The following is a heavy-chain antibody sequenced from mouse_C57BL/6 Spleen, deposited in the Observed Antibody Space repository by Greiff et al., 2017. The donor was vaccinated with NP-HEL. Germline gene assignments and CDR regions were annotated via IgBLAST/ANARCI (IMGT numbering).Heavy chain of an antibody. Sequence: QVQLQQSGAELVRPGASVKLSCKASGYTFTDYYINWVKQRPGQGLEWIARIYPGSGNTYYNEKFKGKATLTAEKSSSTAYMQLSSLTSEDSAVYFCARSGGYGSSSYAMDYWGQGTSVTVSS. CDR1: GYTFTDYY. CDR2: IYPGSGNT. V-gene: IGHV1-76*01. CDR3: ARSGGYGSSSYAMDY. J-gene: IGHJ4*01. D-gene: IGHD1-1*01.